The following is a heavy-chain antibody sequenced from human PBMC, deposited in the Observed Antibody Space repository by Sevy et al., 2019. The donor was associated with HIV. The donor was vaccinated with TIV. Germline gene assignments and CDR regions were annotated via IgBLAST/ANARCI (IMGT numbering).Heavy chain of an antibody. D-gene: IGHD2-2*01. CDR3: ARGTYCSSTSCLAYDY. J-gene: IGHJ4*02. Sequence: SETLSLTCTVSGGSISSYYWSWIRQPPGKGLEWIGYIYYSGGTNYNPSLKSRVTISVDTSKNQFSLKLSSVTAADTAVYYCARGTYCSSTSCLAYDYWGQGTLVTVSS. CDR1: GGSISSYY. V-gene: IGHV4-59*01. CDR2: IYYSGGT.